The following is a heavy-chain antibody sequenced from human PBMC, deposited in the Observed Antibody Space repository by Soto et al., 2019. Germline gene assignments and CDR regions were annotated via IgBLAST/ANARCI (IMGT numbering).Heavy chain of an antibody. D-gene: IGHD6-19*01. V-gene: IGHV3-11*06. CDR3: ARHTSGWHYYDY. J-gene: IGHJ4*02. CDR2: ISGSSRYT. CDR1: GFNFSDHY. Sequence: LRLSCAASGFNFSDHYMNWIRQAPGKGLEWVSYISGSSRYTNFADSVKGRFTISRDDAKNSLYLQMNSLRAEDTAVYYCARHTSGWHYYDYWGQGTPVTVSS.